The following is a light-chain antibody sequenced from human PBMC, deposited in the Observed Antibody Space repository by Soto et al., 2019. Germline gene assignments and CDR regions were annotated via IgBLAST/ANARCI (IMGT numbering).Light chain of an antibody. V-gene: IGKV1-39*01. CDR1: QSISSY. CDR3: QQSYTTLRT. CDR2: AAS. J-gene: IGKJ1*01. Sequence: DIQMTQSPSSLSASVGDRVTITCRASQSISSYLNGYQQKPGKAPKLLIYAASSLQSGVPSRFSGSGSGTDFTLTISSLQPEDFATYYCQQSYTTLRTFGQGTTVEIK.